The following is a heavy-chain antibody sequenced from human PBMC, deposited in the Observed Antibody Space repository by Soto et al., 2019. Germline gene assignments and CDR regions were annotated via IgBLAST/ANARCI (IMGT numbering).Heavy chain of an antibody. J-gene: IGHJ4*02. V-gene: IGHV1-46*01. CDR3: ARDPPNTSGYYQFFDY. CDR2: INPSGGST. Sequence: GASVKVSCKASGYTFTSYYMHWVRQAPGQGLEWMGIINPSGGSTSYAQKFQGRVTLTTDSSTSTAYMELRSLRSDDTAVYYCARDPPNTSGYYQFFDYWGQGTLVTVSS. CDR1: GYTFTSYY. D-gene: IGHD3-22*01.